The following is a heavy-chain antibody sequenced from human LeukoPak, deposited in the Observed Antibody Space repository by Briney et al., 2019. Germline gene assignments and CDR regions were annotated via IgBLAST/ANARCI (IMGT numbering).Heavy chain of an antibody. CDR2: INPSGGST. J-gene: IGHJ4*02. Sequence: ASVKVSCKASGYTFTSYYMHWVRQAPGQGLEWMGIINPSGGSTSYAQKFQGRVTMTRDTSTSTVYMELSSLRSEDTAVYYCAKDYDFWSGYRRGGYYFDYWGQGTLVTVSS. CDR3: AKDYDFWSGYRRGGYYFDY. CDR1: GYTFTSYY. V-gene: IGHV1-46*01. D-gene: IGHD3-3*01.